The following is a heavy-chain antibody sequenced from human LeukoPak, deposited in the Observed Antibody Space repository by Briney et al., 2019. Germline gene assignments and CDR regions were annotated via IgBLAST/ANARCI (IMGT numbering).Heavy chain of an antibody. Sequence: GGSLRLSCAASGFTFDDYGMSWVRQAPGKGLEWVSGINWNGGSTGYADSVKGRFTISRDNAKNSLYLQMNSLRAEDTAVYYCARDRVYQLLLDYWGQGTLDTVSS. J-gene: IGHJ4*02. D-gene: IGHD2-2*01. CDR1: GFTFDDYG. CDR2: INWNGGST. V-gene: IGHV3-20*04. CDR3: ARDRVYQLLLDY.